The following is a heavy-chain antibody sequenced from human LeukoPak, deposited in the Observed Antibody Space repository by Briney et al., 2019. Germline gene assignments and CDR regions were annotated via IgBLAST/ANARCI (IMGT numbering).Heavy chain of an antibody. V-gene: IGHV3-21*01. CDR2: ISSSSSYI. CDR3: ARDRRFGESSYMDV. D-gene: IGHD3-10*01. J-gene: IGHJ6*03. Sequence: GGSLRLSCAASGFTFSSYSMNWVRQAPGKGLEWVSSISSSSSYIYYADSVKGRFTISRDNAKNSLYLQMNSLRAEDTAVYYCARDRRFGESSYMDVWGKGTTVTVSS. CDR1: GFTFSSYS.